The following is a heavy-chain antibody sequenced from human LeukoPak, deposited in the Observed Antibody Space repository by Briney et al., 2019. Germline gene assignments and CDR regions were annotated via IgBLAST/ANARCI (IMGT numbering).Heavy chain of an antibody. CDR2: IYYSGST. CDR3: ARTNYDILTGQDNAFDI. CDR1: GGSTSSSSYY. V-gene: IGHV4-39*01. Sequence: SETLSLTCTVSGGSTSSSSYYWGWIRQPPGKGLEWIGSIYYSGSTYYNPSLKSRVTISVDTSKNQFSLKLSSVTAADTAVYYCARTNYDILTGQDNAFDIWGQGTMVTVSS. J-gene: IGHJ3*02. D-gene: IGHD3-9*01.